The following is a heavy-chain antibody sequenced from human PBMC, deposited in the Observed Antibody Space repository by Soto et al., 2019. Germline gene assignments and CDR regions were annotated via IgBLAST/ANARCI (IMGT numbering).Heavy chain of an antibody. CDR3: AKDISTSGSVTSRVSFDY. Sequence: EVQLLESGGGLVQPGGSLRLSCAASGFTFSSYAMSWVRQAPGKGLEWVSAISGSAGTTYYADSVKGRFTISRDNSKNTLYLQMNSMRAEDTAVYYCAKDISTSGSVTSRVSFDYWGQGTLVTVSS. CDR2: ISGSAGTT. J-gene: IGHJ4*02. CDR1: GFTFSSYA. V-gene: IGHV3-23*01. D-gene: IGHD1-1*01.